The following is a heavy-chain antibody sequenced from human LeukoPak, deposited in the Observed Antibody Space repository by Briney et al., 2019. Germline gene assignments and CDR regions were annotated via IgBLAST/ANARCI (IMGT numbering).Heavy chain of an antibody. CDR2: INHSGST. D-gene: IGHD3-3*01. J-gene: IGHJ4*02. CDR3: ARGRGITIFGVVISPNFDY. V-gene: IGHV4-34*01. Sequence: PSETLSLNCAVYGGSFSGYYWSWIRQPPGKGLEWIGEINHSGSTNYNPSLKSRVTISVDTSKNQFSLKLSSVTAADTAVYYCARGRGITIFGVVISPNFDYWGQGTLVTVSS. CDR1: GGSFSGYY.